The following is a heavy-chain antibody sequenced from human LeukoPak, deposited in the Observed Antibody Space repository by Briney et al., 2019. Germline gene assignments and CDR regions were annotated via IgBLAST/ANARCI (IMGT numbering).Heavy chain of an antibody. J-gene: IGHJ6*03. CDR2: IIPIFGTA. Sequence: GASVKVSCKASGGTFSSYAISWVRQAPGQGLEWMGGIIPIFGTANYAQKFQGRVAITTDESTSTAYMELSSLRSEDTAVYYCARERYCSSTSCSKDNDYYYYMGVWGKGTTVTVSS. CDR1: GGTFSSYA. CDR3: ARERYCSSTSCSKDNDYYYYMGV. V-gene: IGHV1-69*05. D-gene: IGHD2-2*01.